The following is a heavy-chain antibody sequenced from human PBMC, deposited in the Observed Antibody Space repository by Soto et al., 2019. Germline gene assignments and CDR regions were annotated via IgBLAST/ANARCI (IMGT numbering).Heavy chain of an antibody. V-gene: IGHV1-69*12. D-gene: IGHD2-2*01. CDR3: ARGVYCISTSCYSFRFEP. J-gene: IGHJ5*02. Sequence: QVQLVQSGAEVKKPGSSVKVSCKASGGTFSSYAISWVRQAPGQGLEWMGGIIPIFGTANYAQKFQGRVTITADESTSTAYMELSSLRSEDTAVYYCARGVYCISTSCYSFRFEPWGQGTLVTVSA. CDR2: IIPIFGTA. CDR1: GGTFSSYA.